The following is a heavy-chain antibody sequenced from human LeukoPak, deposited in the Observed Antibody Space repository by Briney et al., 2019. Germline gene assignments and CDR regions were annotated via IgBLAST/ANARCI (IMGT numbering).Heavy chain of an antibody. D-gene: IGHD5-24*01. V-gene: IGHV3-30-3*01. CDR3: AREAPKRDMATITLYAFDI. Sequence: GRSLRLSCAASGITFSSYAMHWVRQAPGKGLEWVAVISYDGSNKYYADSVKGRFTISRDNSRNTLYLQMNSLRAEDTAVYYCAREAPKRDMATITLYAFDIWGQGTMVTVSS. J-gene: IGHJ3*02. CDR2: ISYDGSNK. CDR1: GITFSSYA.